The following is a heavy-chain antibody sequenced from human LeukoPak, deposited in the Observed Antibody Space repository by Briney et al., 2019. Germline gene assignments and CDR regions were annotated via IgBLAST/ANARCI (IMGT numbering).Heavy chain of an antibody. CDR1: GFTFSSYS. CDR3: ARDHYGSGSAFDI. J-gene: IGHJ3*02. CDR2: ISSSSSYI. Sequence: VESGGGLVKPGGSLRLSCAAPGFTFSSYSMNWVRQAPGKGLEWVSSISSSSSYIYYADSVKGRFTISRDNAKNSLYLQMNSLRAEDTAVYYCARDHYGSGSAFDIWGQGTMVTVSS. D-gene: IGHD3-10*01. V-gene: IGHV3-21*01.